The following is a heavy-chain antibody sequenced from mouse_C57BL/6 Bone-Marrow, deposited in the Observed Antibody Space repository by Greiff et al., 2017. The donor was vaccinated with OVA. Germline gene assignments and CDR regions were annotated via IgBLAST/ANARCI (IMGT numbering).Heavy chain of an antibody. V-gene: IGHV10-1*01. D-gene: IGHD2-1*01. J-gene: IGHJ4*01. Sequence: EVKLLESGGGLVQPKGSLKLSCAASGFSFNTYAMNWVRQAPGKGLEWVARIRSKSNNYATYYADSVKDRFTISRDDSESMLYLQMNNLKTEDTAMYYCVRPHYGNYGGYYAMDYWGQGTSVTVSS. CDR3: VRPHYGNYGGYYAMDY. CDR1: GFSFNTYA. CDR2: IRSKSNNYAT.